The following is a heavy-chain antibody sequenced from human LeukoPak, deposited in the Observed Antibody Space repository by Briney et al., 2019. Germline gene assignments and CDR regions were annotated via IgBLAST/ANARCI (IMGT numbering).Heavy chain of an antibody. CDR2: IIPVFGTA. J-gene: IGHJ4*02. CDR3: AKIGGAGEFDF. D-gene: IGHD2-21*01. Sequence: GSSVKVSCKASGGTFSSYAISWVRQAPGQGLEWMGGIIPVFGTANYAQKFQGRVTITADESTSTAYMELSSLRTEDTAVYYCAKIGGAGEFDFWGQGTLVTVSS. V-gene: IGHV1-69*01. CDR1: GGTFSSYA.